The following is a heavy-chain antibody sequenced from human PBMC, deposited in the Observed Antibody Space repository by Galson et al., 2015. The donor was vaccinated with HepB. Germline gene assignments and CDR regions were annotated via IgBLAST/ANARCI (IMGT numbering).Heavy chain of an antibody. J-gene: IGHJ3*02. Sequence: CAISGDSVSSDSTAWSWIRQSPSRGLEWLGRTYYRSKWYNDYAISVKSRIVTNADTSKNQFSLQLNSVTPEDTAVYYCARGYALHMWGQGTMVTVSS. V-gene: IGHV6-1*01. CDR2: TYYRSKWYN. CDR1: GDSVSSDSTA. D-gene: IGHD3-16*01. CDR3: ARGYALHM.